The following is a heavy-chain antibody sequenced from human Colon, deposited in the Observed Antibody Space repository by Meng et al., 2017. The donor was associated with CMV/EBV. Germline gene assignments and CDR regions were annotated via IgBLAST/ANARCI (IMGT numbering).Heavy chain of an antibody. D-gene: IGHD5-24*01. Sequence: ASVKVSCKTSGYTFSHYGITWVRQAPGQGLEWVGWITTYNGNTNYEQKFQGRVTMTTDTSTSTVYMELRNVRSDDSAVYYCARAPYNNNGFDPWGQGTQVTVSS. V-gene: IGHV1-18*01. CDR1: GYTFSHYG. CDR2: ITTYNGNT. J-gene: IGHJ5*02. CDR3: ARAPYNNNGFDP.